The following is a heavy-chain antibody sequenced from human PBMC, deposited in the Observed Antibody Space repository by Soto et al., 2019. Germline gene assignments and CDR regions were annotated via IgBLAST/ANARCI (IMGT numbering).Heavy chain of an antibody. Sequence: GGSLRLSCAASGFTFSSYSMNWARQAPGKGLERVSSISSSSSYIYYADSVKGRFTISRDNAKNSLYLQMNSLRVEDTAVYYCARKALILTGYYYYYMDVWGKGTTVTVSS. D-gene: IGHD3-9*01. CDR3: ARKALILTGYYYYYMDV. J-gene: IGHJ6*03. CDR2: ISSSSSYI. V-gene: IGHV3-21*01. CDR1: GFTFSSYS.